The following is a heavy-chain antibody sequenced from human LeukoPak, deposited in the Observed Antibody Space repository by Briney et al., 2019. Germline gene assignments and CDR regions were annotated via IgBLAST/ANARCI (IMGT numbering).Heavy chain of an antibody. CDR3: AREGAWGGSVNWFDS. D-gene: IGHD3-16*01. J-gene: IGHJ5*01. CDR1: GYTFTSYG. Sequence: ASVKVSCKASGYTFTSYGISWVRQAPRQGLEWVGDIMPIFDTSNYAQKFQGRVTITADKSTSTAYMELSSLRPDDTALYYCAREGAWGGSVNWFDSWGQGTLVTVSS. CDR2: IMPIFDTS. V-gene: IGHV1-69*06.